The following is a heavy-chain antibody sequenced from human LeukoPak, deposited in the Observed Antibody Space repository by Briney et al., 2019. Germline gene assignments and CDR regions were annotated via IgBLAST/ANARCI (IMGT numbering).Heavy chain of an antibody. D-gene: IGHD3-10*01. V-gene: IGHV1-69*01. J-gene: IGHJ6*03. CDR2: ISPLFGPA. CDR1: GRTFSGTR. CDR3: ASLNPGNSGSYYNDYYYMDV. Sequence: ASVKVSCKVSGRTFSGTRINWVRHAPGQGLEWMGGISPLFGPAHYAQNFQGRVTITPDASTNKVYMEMSSLRSEDTAVYYCASLNPGNSGSYYNDYYYMDVWGKGTTVTVSS.